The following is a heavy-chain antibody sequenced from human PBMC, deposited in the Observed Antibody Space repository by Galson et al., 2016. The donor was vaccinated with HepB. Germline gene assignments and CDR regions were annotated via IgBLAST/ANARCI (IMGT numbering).Heavy chain of an antibody. CDR2: ISAYNGNT. V-gene: IGHV1-18*01. J-gene: IGHJ6*02. Sequence: SSKASGYTFTSYGISWVRQAPGQGLEWMGWISAYNGNTNYAQKLQGRVTMTTDTSTSTAYMELRSLRSDDTAVYYCARDRHQYSSGWYVGGMDVWGQGTTVTVSS. CDR1: GYTFTSYG. D-gene: IGHD6-19*01. CDR3: ARDRHQYSSGWYVGGMDV.